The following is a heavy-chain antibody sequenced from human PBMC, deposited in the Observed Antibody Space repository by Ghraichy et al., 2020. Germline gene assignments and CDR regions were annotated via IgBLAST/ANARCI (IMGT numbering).Heavy chain of an antibody. CDR2: IKQDGSEI. J-gene: IGHJ6*02. Sequence: GGSLRLSCAASGFTFSIYWMSWVRQAPGKGLEWVANIKQDGSEIYYVDSGKGRFTVSRDNAKNYLYLQMNSLRAEDTAVYNCARATYSYGSGRVRKVYGIEVWGQGTTVTVSS. CDR1: GFTFSIYW. CDR3: ARATYSYGSGRVRKVYGIEV. V-gene: IGHV3-7*03. D-gene: IGHD3-10*01.